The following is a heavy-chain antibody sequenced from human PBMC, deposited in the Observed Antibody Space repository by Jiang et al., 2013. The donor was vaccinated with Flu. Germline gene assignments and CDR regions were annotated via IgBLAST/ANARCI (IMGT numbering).Heavy chain of an antibody. J-gene: IGHJ4*02. CDR3: AREGEVTDYSGSYAGRVDQFDY. CDR1: GYTFTGYY. Sequence: SGYTFTGYYMHWVRQAPGQGLEWMGWINPNSGGTNYAQKFQGRVTMTRDTSISTAYMELSRLRSDDTAVYYCAREGEVTDYSGSYAGRVDQFDYWGQGTLVTVSS. V-gene: IGHV1-2*02. CDR2: INPNSGGT. D-gene: IGHD1-26*01.